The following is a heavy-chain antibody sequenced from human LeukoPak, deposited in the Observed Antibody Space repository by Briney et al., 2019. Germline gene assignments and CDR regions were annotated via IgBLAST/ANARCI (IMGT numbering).Heavy chain of an antibody. Sequence: PGGSLRLSCAARGFTFSDYWMHWVRQGPGKGPEWLSRTSKDGSDTFYADAAKGRFTASRDNAKNTVYLQVTNVRPDDTAVYYCSRGGYSGSYYSFSWGQGTVVTVAS. D-gene: IGHD4-11*01. CDR2: TSKDGSDT. V-gene: IGHV3-74*01. CDR3: SRGGYSGSYYSFS. J-gene: IGHJ4*02. CDR1: GFTFSDYW.